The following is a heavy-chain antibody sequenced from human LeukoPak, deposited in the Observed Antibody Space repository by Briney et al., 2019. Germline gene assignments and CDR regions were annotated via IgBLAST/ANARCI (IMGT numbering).Heavy chain of an antibody. V-gene: IGHV3-7*03. CDR2: INQPGSDR. CDR1: GFTFGSYW. Sequence: GGSLRLSCAASGFTFGSYWMIWVRQAPGEGLEWVANINQPGSDRRYVDSVKGRFTISRDNAKNSLYLQMHSLRAEDTAVYYCARDLVVRHYGMDVWGQGTTVTVSS. D-gene: IGHD2-2*01. CDR3: ARDLVVRHYGMDV. J-gene: IGHJ6*02.